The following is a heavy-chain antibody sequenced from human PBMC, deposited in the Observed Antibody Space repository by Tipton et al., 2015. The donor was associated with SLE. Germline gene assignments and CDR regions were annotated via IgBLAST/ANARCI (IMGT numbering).Heavy chain of an antibody. Sequence: TLSLTCTVYGGSIFTHYWSWIRQPHERGLEWNGYVFYKGETYYTPSLKSRVTISADTSKNQFSLNLRSVTAADTAVYYCARGLRADSTSHFDHWGPGTLVTVSS. D-gene: IGHD6-13*01. CDR2: VFYKGET. V-gene: IGHV4-59*11. CDR3: ARGLRADSTSHFDH. J-gene: IGHJ4*02. CDR1: GGSIFTHY.